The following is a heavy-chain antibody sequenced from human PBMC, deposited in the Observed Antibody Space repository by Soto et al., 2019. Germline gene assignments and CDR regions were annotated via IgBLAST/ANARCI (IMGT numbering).Heavy chain of an antibody. Sequence: GAAVKVSCKASGYTFTGYYMHWVRPAPGQGLEWMGWINPNSGGTNYAQKFQGWVTMTRDTSISTAYMELSRLRSDDTAVYYCARRGGYSYGPNYYYYGMDVWGQGTLVTVSS. J-gene: IGHJ6*02. V-gene: IGHV1-2*04. CDR2: INPNSGGT. CDR3: ARRGGYSYGPNYYYYGMDV. CDR1: GYTFTGYY. D-gene: IGHD5-18*01.